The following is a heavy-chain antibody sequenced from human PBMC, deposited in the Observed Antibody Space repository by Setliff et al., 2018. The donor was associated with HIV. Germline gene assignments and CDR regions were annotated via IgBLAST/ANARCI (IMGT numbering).Heavy chain of an antibody. CDR3: ARVVVRGVTFIAEYFQH. V-gene: IGHV1-18*04. Sequence: ASVKVSCKASGYSFTNHYMHWVRQAPGQGLEWMGWISAYHGNTNYAQKLQGRVTMTTDTSTSTAYMELRSLRSDDTAVYYCARVVVRGVTFIAEYFQHWGQGTLVTISS. J-gene: IGHJ1*01. CDR1: GYSFTNHY. D-gene: IGHD3-10*01. CDR2: ISAYHGNT.